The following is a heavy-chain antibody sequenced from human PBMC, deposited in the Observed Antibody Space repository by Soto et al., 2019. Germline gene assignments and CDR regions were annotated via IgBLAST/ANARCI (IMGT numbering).Heavy chain of an antibody. CDR1: GYTLTELS. D-gene: IGHD3-10*01. CDR3: ATVNMLRGAPDY. CDR2: FDPEDAET. V-gene: IGHV1-24*01. J-gene: IGHJ4*02. Sequence: GASVKVSCKVSGYTLTELSMHWVRQAPGKGLEWMGGFDPEDAETIYAQKFQGRVTMTEDTSTDTAYMEVSSLRSEDTALYYCATVNMLRGAPDYWGQGTLVTLSS.